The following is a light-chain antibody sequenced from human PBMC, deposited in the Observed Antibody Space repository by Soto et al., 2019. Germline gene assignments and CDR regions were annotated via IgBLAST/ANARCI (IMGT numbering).Light chain of an antibody. CDR3: LSYDSSVSRSV. CDR1: SSNIGAGYD. CDR2: GNS. J-gene: IGLJ2*01. V-gene: IGLV1-40*01. Sequence: QSVLTQPPSVSGAPGQRVTISCTGSSSNIGAGYDVHWYQQLPGTAPKLLIHGNSNRPSGVPDRFSGSKFGTSASLAITGLQAEDEADYCCLSYDSSVSRSVFGEGTKLTVL.